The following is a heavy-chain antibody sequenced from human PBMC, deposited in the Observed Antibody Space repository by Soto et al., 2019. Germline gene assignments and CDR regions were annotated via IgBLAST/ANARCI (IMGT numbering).Heavy chain of an antibody. CDR1: GYPFTSYG. CDR2: ISAYNVNR. V-gene: IGHV1-18*01. D-gene: IGHD5-12*01. CDR3: ARGRIVASIHDAFEI. J-gene: IGHJ3*02. Sequence: QGQLLQAGDEVKTPGASVRVSCRASGYPFTSYGISWVRPAPGQGLEWVAGISAYNVNRDIAQKFQGRVTMTLETSTGTAHMELGDLTSADTAVYYCARGRIVASIHDAFEIWGQGTNVTVSS.